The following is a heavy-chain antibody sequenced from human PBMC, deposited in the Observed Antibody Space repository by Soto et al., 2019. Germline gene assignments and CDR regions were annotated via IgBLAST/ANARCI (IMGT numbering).Heavy chain of an antibody. Sequence: QVQLVQSGAEVKKPGSSLKVSCETSGGTSTIYTITWVRQAPGQGLQWMGRIVPTLRLTNYAQDFQGRLTLTADTSTSTAHMELSSLTSEDTAVYYCATEKYGAGRVGVDTWGQGTLDTVSS. CDR2: IVPTLRLT. CDR3: ATEKYGAGRVGVDT. CDR1: GGTSTIYT. D-gene: IGHD1-26*01. J-gene: IGHJ5*02. V-gene: IGHV1-69*08.